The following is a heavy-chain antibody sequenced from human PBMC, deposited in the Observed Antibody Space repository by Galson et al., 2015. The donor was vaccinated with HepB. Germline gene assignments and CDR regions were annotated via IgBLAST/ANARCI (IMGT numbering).Heavy chain of an antibody. Sequence: SLRLSCAASGFTFSSCSMNWVRQAPGKGLEWVAVISYDGSNKYYADSVKGRFTISRDNSKNTLYLQMNSLRAEDTAVYYCARDRYSYGSFDYWGQGTLVTVSS. V-gene: IGHV3-30*03. D-gene: IGHD5-18*01. J-gene: IGHJ4*02. CDR1: GFTFSSCS. CDR3: ARDRYSYGSFDY. CDR2: ISYDGSNK.